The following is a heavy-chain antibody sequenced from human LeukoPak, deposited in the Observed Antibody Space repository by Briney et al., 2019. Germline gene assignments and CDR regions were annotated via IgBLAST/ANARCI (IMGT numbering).Heavy chain of an antibody. J-gene: IGHJ4*02. Sequence: GGSLRLSCEASGYTFDDYAMHWVRQAPGKGLEWVSATSWNSGSIGYADSVKGRFTISRDNGKNSLYLQMNSLRTEDTALYYCAKGHTYGLGESYLDFWGQGTLVSVSS. CDR1: GYTFDDYA. V-gene: IGHV3-9*01. CDR2: TSWNSGSI. CDR3: AKGHTYGLGESYLDF. D-gene: IGHD5-18*01.